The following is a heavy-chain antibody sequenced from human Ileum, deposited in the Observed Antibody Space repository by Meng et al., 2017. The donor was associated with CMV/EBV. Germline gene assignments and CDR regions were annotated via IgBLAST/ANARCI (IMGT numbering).Heavy chain of an antibody. V-gene: IGHV3-74*01. CDR2: LNTDGSVT. Sequence: GESLKISCAASGFTFSSYWMHWVRQAPGKGLVWVSRLNTDGSVTSYADSVKGRFTISRDNAKNTLNLQMDSLRAEDTALYYCTKDLTGDLDYWGQGTLVT. CDR3: TKDLTGDLDY. J-gene: IGHJ4*02. CDR1: GFTFSSYW. D-gene: IGHD7-27*01.